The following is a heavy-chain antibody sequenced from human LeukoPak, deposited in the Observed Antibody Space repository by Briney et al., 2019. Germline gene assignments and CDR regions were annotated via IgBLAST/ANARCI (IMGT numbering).Heavy chain of an antibody. V-gene: IGHV4-39*07. CDR1: GGSISSSSYY. J-gene: IGHJ4*02. CDR3: ARDRGRGNWNFDY. D-gene: IGHD1-1*01. Sequence: MASETLSLTCTVSGGSISSSSYYWGWIRQPPGKGLEWIGSIYYSGSTYYNPSLKSRVTISVDTSKNQFSLKLSSVTAADTAVYYCARDRGRGNWNFDYWGQGTLVTVSS. CDR2: IYYSGST.